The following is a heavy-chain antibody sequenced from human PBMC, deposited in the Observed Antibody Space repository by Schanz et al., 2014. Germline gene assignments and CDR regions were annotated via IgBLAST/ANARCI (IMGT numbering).Heavy chain of an antibody. CDR3: AKQIHYDILTVTRN. D-gene: IGHD3-9*01. CDR2: ISYDGSNK. V-gene: IGHV3-30-3*01. Sequence: VPLLESGGGLVQPGGSLRLSCAASGFTFSSYAMHWVRQAPGKGLEWVAVISYDGSNKYYADSVKGRFTISRDNSKNTLYLQMNTLRAEDTAVYYCAKQIHYDILTVTRNWGQGTLVTVSS. J-gene: IGHJ4*02. CDR1: GFTFSSYA.